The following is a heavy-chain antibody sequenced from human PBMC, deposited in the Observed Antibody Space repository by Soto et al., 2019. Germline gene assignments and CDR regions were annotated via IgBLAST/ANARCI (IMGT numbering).Heavy chain of an antibody. CDR2: FYYSQST. CDR1: GGSLTSNSYY. CDR3: ARRSTVTYDY. D-gene: IGHD4-17*01. J-gene: IGHJ4*02. Sequence: QLQLQESGPELVKPSETLSLNCTVSGGSLTSNSYYWGWIRQPPGKGLEWIGSFYYSQSTYFNPSLKSRVTISVETSKNQYSLKLSAVTAADTAVYYCARRSTVTYDYRGQGILVTVSS. V-gene: IGHV4-39*01.